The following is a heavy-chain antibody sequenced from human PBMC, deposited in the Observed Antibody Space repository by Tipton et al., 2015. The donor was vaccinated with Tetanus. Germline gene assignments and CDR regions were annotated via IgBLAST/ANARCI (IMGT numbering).Heavy chain of an antibody. CDR1: GDSISSGDYY. CDR2: IYYSGST. Sequence: TLSLTCTVSGDSISSGDYYWNWIRQPPGKGLEWIGHIYYSGSTHYNPSLESRVSISIDTSKNQFSLKLFSVTAAGTCYSSRRNWFDPWGQGTLVTASS. J-gene: IGHJ5*02. CDR3: RNWFDP. V-gene: IGHV4-30-4*01. D-gene: IGHD2-15*01.